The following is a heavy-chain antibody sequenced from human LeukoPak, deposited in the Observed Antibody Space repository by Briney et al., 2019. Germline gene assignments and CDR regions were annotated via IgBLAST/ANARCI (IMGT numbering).Heavy chain of an antibody. CDR3: ARDRGPSYDSGIYFQYYFHF. V-gene: IGHV1-2*02. Sequence: ASVTVTCTASGYTFSVYYIHWMRQVPGQGLEWLGWINPASGDTEYGQKFQGRVSMTRDTSIATAYMELTGLAPGDTAVYYCARDRGPSYDSGIYFQYYFHFWGHGNLVTVSS. D-gene: IGHD3-10*01. CDR2: INPASGDT. J-gene: IGHJ4*01. CDR1: GYTFSVYY.